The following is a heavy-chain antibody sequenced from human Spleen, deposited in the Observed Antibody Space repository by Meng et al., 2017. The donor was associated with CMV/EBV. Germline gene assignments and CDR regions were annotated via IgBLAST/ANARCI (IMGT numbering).Heavy chain of an antibody. D-gene: IGHD3-22*01. CDR1: GGSISSISYY. CDR3: VYYYDSSGPGFGY. Sequence: QLPLQESGPGIVKPSEPLSLTCTVAGGSISSISYYWGWIRQPPGKGLEWIGSIYYSGSTYYNPSLKSRVTISVDTSKNQFSLKLSSVTAADTAVYYCVYYYDSSGPGFGYWGQGTLVTVSS. V-gene: IGHV4-39*07. J-gene: IGHJ4*02. CDR2: IYYSGST.